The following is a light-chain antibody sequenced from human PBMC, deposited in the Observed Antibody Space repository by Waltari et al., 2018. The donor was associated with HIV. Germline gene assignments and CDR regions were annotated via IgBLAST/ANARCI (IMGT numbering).Light chain of an antibody. CDR2: DVN. Sequence: QSALTQPASVSGFPGQSINISCTGFTTDSRFNPHSSWYQQSAGNIPSLIIFDVNNRPSGISDRFSGSRSGNSAFLTFSGLQSGDEAHYYCASNRLDYTLIFGGGTKLTVL. V-gene: IGLV2-14*03. J-gene: IGLJ2*01. CDR3: ASNRLDYTLI. CDR1: TTDSRFNPH.